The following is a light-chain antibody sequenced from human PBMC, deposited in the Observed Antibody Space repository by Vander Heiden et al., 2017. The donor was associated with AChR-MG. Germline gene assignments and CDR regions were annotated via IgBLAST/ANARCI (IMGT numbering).Light chain of an antibody. V-gene: IGKV3-20*01. J-gene: IGKJ3*01. CDR1: QSVSSSY. Sequence: EIVLTQSPGTLSLSPGERATLSCRASQSVSSSYLAWYQQKPGQAPRLLIYGASSRATGIPDRFSGSGSGTDFTLTISRLEPEDVAVYYCQQYGSSSFTFGPGTKVEIK. CDR2: GAS. CDR3: QQYGSSSFT.